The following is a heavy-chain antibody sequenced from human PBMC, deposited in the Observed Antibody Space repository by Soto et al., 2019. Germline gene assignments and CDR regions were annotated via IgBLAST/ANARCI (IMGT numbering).Heavy chain of an antibody. J-gene: IGHJ4*02. CDR2: ISGSGGST. CDR1: GFTLSSFA. V-gene: IGHV3-23*01. D-gene: IGHD2-2*01. Sequence: PGGSLRLSCAASGFTLSSFAMSWVRQAPGRGLEWVSGISGSGGSTYYADSVKGRFTIARDNSKSTLYLQMNSLGAEDTAIYYCANHRPYQPAFYFDYWGQGTLVTVSS. CDR3: ANHRPYQPAFYFDY.